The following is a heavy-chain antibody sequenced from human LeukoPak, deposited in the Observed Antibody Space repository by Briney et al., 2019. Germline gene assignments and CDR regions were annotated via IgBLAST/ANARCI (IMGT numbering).Heavy chain of an antibody. Sequence: GGSLRLSCAASGFTFSDYYMSWIRQAPGKGLEWVSYISSSGSTIYYADSVKGRFTISRDNAKNSLYLQMNSLRAEDTAVYYCARDKSLDSWPAVLDVDYWGQGTLVTVSS. J-gene: IGHJ4*02. CDR3: ARDKSLDSWPAVLDVDY. CDR1: GFTFSDYY. CDR2: ISSSGSTI. V-gene: IGHV3-11*04. D-gene: IGHD6-13*01.